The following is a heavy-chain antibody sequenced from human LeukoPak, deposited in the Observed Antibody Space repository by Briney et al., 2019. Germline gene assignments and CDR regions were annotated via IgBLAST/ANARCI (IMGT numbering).Heavy chain of an antibody. V-gene: IGHV3-30*04. D-gene: IGHD6-13*01. Sequence: GGSLRLSCAASGFTFSSYAIHWVRQAPGKGLEWVAVISFDGTDAFYADSVKGRFTISRDNAKNSLYLQMNSLRAEDTAIYYGARPSGSWWNCFDPCGQGSLPTVSS. J-gene: IGHJ5*02. CDR2: ISFDGTDA. CDR1: GFTFSSYA. CDR3: ARPSGSWWNCFDP.